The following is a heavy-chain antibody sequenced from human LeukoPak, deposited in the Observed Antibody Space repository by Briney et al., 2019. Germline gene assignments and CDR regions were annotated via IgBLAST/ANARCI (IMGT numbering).Heavy chain of an antibody. CDR3: ARAAGTFRNAPPDY. V-gene: IGHV4-59*01. J-gene: IGHJ4*02. D-gene: IGHD6-13*01. CDR1: GGSISIYY. Sequence: SETLSLTCTVSGGSISIYYWSWIRQPPGKGLEWIGYIYYSGSTNYNPSLKSRVTISVDTSKNQFSLKLSSVTAADTAVYYCARAAGTFRNAPPDYWGQGTLVTVSS. CDR2: IYYSGST.